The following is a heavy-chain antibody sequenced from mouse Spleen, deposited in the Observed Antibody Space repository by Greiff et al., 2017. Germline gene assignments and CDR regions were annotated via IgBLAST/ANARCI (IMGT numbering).Heavy chain of an antibody. Sequence: EVQRVESGGDLVKPGGSLKLSCAASGFTFSSYGMSWVRQTPDKRLEWVATISSGGSYTYYPDSVKGRFTISRDNAKNTLYLQMSSLKSEDTAMYYCARRLYYGSSYVGYFDVWGTGTTVTVSS. CDR3: ARRLYYGSSYVGYFDV. J-gene: IGHJ1*03. CDR2: ISSGGSYT. D-gene: IGHD1-1*01. CDR1: GFTFSSYG. V-gene: IGHV5-6*01.